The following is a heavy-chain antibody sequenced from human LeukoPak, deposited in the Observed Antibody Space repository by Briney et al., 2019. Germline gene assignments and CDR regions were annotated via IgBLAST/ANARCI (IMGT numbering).Heavy chain of an antibody. D-gene: IGHD3-9*01. V-gene: IGHV3-66*01. CDR2: IYSGGST. CDR3: ARGRVEYYDILTGYYFDY. Sequence: PGGSLRLSCAASGFTVSSNYMSWVRQAPGKGLEWVSVIYSGGSTYYADSVKGRFTISRDNSKNTLYLQMNSLRAEDTAVYYCARGRVEYYDILTGYYFDYWGQGTLVTVSS. CDR1: GFTVSSNY. J-gene: IGHJ4*02.